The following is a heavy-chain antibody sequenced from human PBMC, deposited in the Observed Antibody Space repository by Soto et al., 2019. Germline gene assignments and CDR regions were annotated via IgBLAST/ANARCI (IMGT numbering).Heavy chain of an antibody. CDR2: IYYRGNA. CDR1: DDSINSDKYY. Sequence: QLQLQESGPGLVKPSETLSLSCSVSDDSINSDKYYWGWIRQPPGKGLEWIGSIYYRGNAYYNPSLQTRVTISLDKPKSQFSLKLNSVTAADSAVYFCARLEELATISYYFDFWGPGALVTVSS. D-gene: IGHD1-1*01. J-gene: IGHJ4*02. CDR3: ARLEELATISYYFDF. V-gene: IGHV4-39*01.